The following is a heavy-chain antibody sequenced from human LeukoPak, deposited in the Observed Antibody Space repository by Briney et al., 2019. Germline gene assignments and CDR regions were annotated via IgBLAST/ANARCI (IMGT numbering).Heavy chain of an antibody. CDR2: IYSGGST. CDR1: GFTVSSNY. J-gene: IGHJ4*02. CDR3: ARDKGEMAIDY. V-gene: IGHV3-53*01. Sequence: GGSLRLSCAASGFTVSSNYMSWVRQAPGKGLEWVSVIYSGGSTYYADSVKGRFTISRDNSKNTLYLQMNSLRAEDTAVYYCARDKGEMAIDYWGQGTLVTVSS. D-gene: IGHD5-24*01.